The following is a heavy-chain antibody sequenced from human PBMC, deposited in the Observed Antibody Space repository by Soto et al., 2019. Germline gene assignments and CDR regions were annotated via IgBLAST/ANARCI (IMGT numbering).Heavy chain of an antibody. V-gene: IGHV3-15*04. CDR2: VESKTDAGTP. Sequence: EVQLVESGGGLVKPGGSLRLSCAASGFTFSNAWMTWVRQAPGKGLEWVGRVESKTDAGTPDYAAPVKGRFIITRDDSKKTLDLQMNNLKTEVTDGYYGSTAIVVTGLNYWGQGTLVTVSS. CDR3: STAIVVTGLNY. J-gene: IGHJ4*02. CDR1: GFTFSNAW. D-gene: IGHD5-12*01.